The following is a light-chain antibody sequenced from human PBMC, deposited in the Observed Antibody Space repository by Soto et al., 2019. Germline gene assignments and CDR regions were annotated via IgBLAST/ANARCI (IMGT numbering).Light chain of an antibody. CDR1: SSNIGSNT. J-gene: IGLJ2*01. Sequence: QPVLTQPPSASGTPGQRVTISCSGSSSNIGSNTVNWYQQLPGTAPKLLIYSNNQRPSGVPDRFSGSKSGTSASLAISGLQSEDEADYYCQSYDSSLSGSVFGGGTKVTVL. CDR2: SNN. V-gene: IGLV1-44*01. CDR3: QSYDSSLSGSV.